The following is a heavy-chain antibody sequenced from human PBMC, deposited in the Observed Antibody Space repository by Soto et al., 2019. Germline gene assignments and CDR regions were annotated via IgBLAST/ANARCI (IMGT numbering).Heavy chain of an antibody. V-gene: IGHV1-2*02. Sequence: ASVKVSCKASGYIFTAYYIHWVRQAPGQGLEWMGWINPNSGAAKYVETFQGRVTVTRDTSISTVYMELSRLRSDDTALYYCASDRSKNSGYSWGQGTLVTVS. J-gene: IGHJ4*02. CDR1: GYIFTAYY. D-gene: IGHD5-12*01. CDR2: INPNSGAA. CDR3: ASDRSKNSGYS.